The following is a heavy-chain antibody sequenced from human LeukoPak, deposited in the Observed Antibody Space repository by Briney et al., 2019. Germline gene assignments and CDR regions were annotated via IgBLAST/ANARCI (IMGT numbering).Heavy chain of an antibody. CDR3: ARDRMALFDC. J-gene: IGHJ4*02. CDR2: IWYDGSNK. D-gene: IGHD2-8*01. V-gene: IGHV3-33*01. CDR1: GFTFSTYG. Sequence: GGSLRLYCAASGFTFSTYGMHWLRQAPGKGREGVAVIWYDGSNKYYADSVKGRFPISRDSSKNTLDLQMNSLRAEDTAVYYCARDRMALFDCWGQGTLVTVSS.